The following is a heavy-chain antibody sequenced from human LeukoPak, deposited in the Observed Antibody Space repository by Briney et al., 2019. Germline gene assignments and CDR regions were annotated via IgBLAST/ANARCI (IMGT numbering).Heavy chain of an antibody. CDR2: ISGSGGST. CDR3: ATSTDIVPTIAWAFDY. Sequence: GGSLRLSCAASGFTFSSYAMSWVRQAPGKGLEWVSAISGSGGSTYYADSVKGRFTISRDNSKNTLYLQMNSLRAEDTAVYYCATSTDIVPTIAWAFDYWGQGTLVTVSS. D-gene: IGHD5-12*01. CDR1: GFTFSSYA. V-gene: IGHV3-23*01. J-gene: IGHJ4*02.